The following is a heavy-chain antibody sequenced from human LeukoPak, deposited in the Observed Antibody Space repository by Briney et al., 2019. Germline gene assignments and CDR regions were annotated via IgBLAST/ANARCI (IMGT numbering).Heavy chain of an antibody. CDR3: ARDHPSEGSGFDY. Sequence: GGSLRLSCAASGFTFSSYSMNWVRQAPGKGLEWVSYISSSSSTIYYADSVKGRFTISRDNAKNSLYLQMNSLRAEDTAVYYCARDHPSEGSGFDYWGQGTLVTVSS. V-gene: IGHV3-48*01. J-gene: IGHJ4*02. CDR1: GFTFSSYS. CDR2: ISSSSSTI. D-gene: IGHD3-10*01.